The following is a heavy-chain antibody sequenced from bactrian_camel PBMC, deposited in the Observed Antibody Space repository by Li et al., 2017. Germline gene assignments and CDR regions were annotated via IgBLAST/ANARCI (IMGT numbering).Heavy chain of an antibody. CDR2: GHNDGQST. V-gene: IGHV3S1*01. CDR3: AARSAWFGEYNY. CDR1: EFTFSNYW. D-gene: IGHD6*01. J-gene: IGHJ4*01. Sequence: HVQLVESGGALVQPGGSLRLSCVVSEFTFSNYWMYWVRQAPGKGLEWVSVGHNDGQSTRYADSVKGRFTISQDKAKNILNLQMINLKPEDAGVYYCAARSAWFGEYNYYGQGTQVTVS.